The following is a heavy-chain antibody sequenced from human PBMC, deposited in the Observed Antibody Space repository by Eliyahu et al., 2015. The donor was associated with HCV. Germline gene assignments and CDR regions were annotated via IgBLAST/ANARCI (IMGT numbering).Heavy chain of an antibody. J-gene: IGHJ4*02. CDR3: ASEIRLGY. CDR2: INSDGGIT. CDR1: GFTFSXSW. Sequence: EVQLVESGGGLVQPGGSLRLSCAASGFTFSXSWMHWVRQVPGKGLVWVSRINSDGGITSYADSVKGRFTISRDNAKNTLYLXMNSLRAEDSAVYYCASEIRLGYWGQGTLVTVSS. V-gene: IGHV3-74*01.